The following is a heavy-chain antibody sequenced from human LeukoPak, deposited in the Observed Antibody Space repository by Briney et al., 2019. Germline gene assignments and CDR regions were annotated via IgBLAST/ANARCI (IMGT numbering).Heavy chain of an antibody. Sequence: ASVKVSCKASGYTFTGYYMHWVRQAPGQGLEWMGWINPNSGGTIYAQKFQGRVTMTEDTSTDTAYMELSSLRSEDTAVYYCATEATFWGRHYYGMDVWGQGTTVTVSS. CDR1: GYTFTGYY. CDR2: INPNSGGT. D-gene: IGHD3-16*01. CDR3: ATEATFWGRHYYGMDV. J-gene: IGHJ6*02. V-gene: IGHV1-2*02.